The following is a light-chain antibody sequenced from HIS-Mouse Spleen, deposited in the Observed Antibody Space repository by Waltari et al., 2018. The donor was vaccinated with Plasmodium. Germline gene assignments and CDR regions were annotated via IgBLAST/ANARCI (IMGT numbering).Light chain of an antibody. CDR3: CSYAGSSTFV. Sequence: QSALTQPASVSGSPGQSITLSSPGPRSYVGSYHLFSWYQQHPGKAPKLMIYEGSKRPSGVSNRFSGSKSGNTASLTISGLQAEDEADYYCCSYAGSSTFVFGGGTKLTVL. V-gene: IGLV2-23*03. J-gene: IGLJ3*02. CDR1: RSYVGSYHL. CDR2: EGS.